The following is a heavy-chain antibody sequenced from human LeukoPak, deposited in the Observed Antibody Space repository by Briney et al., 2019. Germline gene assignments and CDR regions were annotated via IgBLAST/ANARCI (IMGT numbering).Heavy chain of an antibody. CDR2: INLNSGGT. Sequence: ASVKVSCKASGYTFTDYYMHWVRQAPGQGRDWMGWINLNSGGTNYAQKFQGRVTMTRDTSISTAYMELSRLRSDDTAVYYCAREDTVTLYFDYWGQGTLVTVSS. J-gene: IGHJ4*02. CDR1: GYTFTDYY. V-gene: IGHV1-2*02. CDR3: AREDTVTLYFDY. D-gene: IGHD4-17*01.